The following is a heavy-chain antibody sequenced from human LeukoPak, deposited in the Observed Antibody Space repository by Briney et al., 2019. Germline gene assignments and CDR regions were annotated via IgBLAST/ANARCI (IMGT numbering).Heavy chain of an antibody. CDR1: GGSISSSNSY. CDR2: IYYSGST. CDR3: ARGVVAATPGAFDI. D-gene: IGHD2-15*01. V-gene: IGHV4-30-4*08. Sequence: PSETLSLTCTVSGGSISSSNSYWGWIRQPPGKGLEWIGYIYYSGSTYYNPSLKSRVTISVDTSKNQFSLKLSSVTAADTAVYYCARGVVAATPGAFDIWGQGTMVTVSS. J-gene: IGHJ3*02.